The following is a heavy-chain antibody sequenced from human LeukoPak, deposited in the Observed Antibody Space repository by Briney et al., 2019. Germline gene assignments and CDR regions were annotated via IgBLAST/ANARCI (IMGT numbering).Heavy chain of an antibody. CDR3: ARVQYSSSSFVDY. CDR2: IKQDGSER. V-gene: IGHV3-7*01. Sequence: PGGSLRLSCAASGFTFSNYWMSWVRQAPGKGLEWVASIKQDGSERYYVDSVKGRFTISGDNAKNSLYLQMNSLRAEDTAVFYCARVQYSSSSFVDYWGQGTLVTVSS. CDR1: GFTFSNYW. J-gene: IGHJ4*02. D-gene: IGHD6-13*01.